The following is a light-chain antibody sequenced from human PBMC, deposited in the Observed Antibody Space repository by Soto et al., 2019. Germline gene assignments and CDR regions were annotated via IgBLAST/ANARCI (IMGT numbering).Light chain of an antibody. J-gene: IGKJ1*01. CDR3: QQYGSSRT. CDR2: GAS. CDR1: QSFSSSY. Sequence: EIVLTQSPGTLSLSPGERATLSCRASQSFSSSYLAWYQQKPGQAPRLLIYGASIRATGIPDRFSGSGSGTDFTLTISRLEPEDFAVYYCQQYGSSRTFGQGTKVELK. V-gene: IGKV3-20*01.